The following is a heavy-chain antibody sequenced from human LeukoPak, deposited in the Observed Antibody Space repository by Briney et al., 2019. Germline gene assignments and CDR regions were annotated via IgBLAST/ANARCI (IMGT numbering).Heavy chain of an antibody. D-gene: IGHD3-22*01. CDR1: GGTFSSYA. Sequence: ASVKVSCKASGGTFSSYAISWVRQAPGQGLEWMGGIIPIFGTANYAQKFQGRVTITADESTSTAYMELSSLRSEDTAVHYCARTGPYYYDSSGYFSNWGQGTLVTVSS. CDR2: IIPIFGTA. CDR3: ARTGPYYYDSSGYFSN. J-gene: IGHJ4*02. V-gene: IGHV1-69*13.